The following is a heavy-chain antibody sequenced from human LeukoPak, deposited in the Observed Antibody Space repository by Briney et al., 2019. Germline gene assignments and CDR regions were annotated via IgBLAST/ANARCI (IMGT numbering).Heavy chain of an antibody. D-gene: IGHD2-15*01. J-gene: IGHJ2*01. CDR2: FSGSGSSA. V-gene: IGHV3-23*01. Sequence: PGGSLRLSCAASGFTFSSYAMSWVRQAPGKGLEWVPGFSGSGSSAYYADSVKGRFTISRDNSKNTLYLQMNSLRAEDTAVYYCAKVLGSYWYFDLWGRGTLVTVSS. CDR3: AKVLGSYWYFDL. CDR1: GFTFSSYA.